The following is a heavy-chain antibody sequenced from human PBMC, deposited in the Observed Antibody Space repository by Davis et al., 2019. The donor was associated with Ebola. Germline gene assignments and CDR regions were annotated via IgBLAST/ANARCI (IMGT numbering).Heavy chain of an antibody. V-gene: IGHV3-49*04. CDR2: IRSKAYGGTT. J-gene: IGHJ4*02. CDR1: GFTFGDYA. Sequence: PGGSLRLSCTASGFTFGDYAMSWVRQAPGKGLEWVGFIRSKAYGGTTEYAASVKGRFTISRDDSKSIAYLQMNSLKTEDTAVYYCTLFTLLTGTTQKHIDYWGQGTLVTVSS. D-gene: IGHD1-7*01. CDR3: TLFTLLTGTTQKHIDY.